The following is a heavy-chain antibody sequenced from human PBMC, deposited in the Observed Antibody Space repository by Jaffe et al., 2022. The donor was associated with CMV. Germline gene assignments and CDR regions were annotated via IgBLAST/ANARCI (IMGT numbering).Heavy chain of an antibody. J-gene: IGHJ4*02. D-gene: IGHD1-1*01. CDR2: IDPYDTET. CDR1: AYSFTSYL. V-gene: IGHV5-51*01. CDR3: ARLKQLEKDPFDY. Sequence: EVQLVQSGPEVKKPGESLKISCETSAYSFTSYLIAWVRQMPGKGLEWVAIIDPYDTETRYSPSFQGQVTVSVDRSVRVAYLQWTSLKASDTAMYYCARLKQLEKDPFDYWGQGTLVTVSS.